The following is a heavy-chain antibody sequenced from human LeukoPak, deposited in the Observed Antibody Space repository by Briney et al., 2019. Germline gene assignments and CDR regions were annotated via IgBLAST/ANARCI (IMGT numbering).Heavy chain of an antibody. CDR3: ARELPFDY. CDR1: GFTFSSYW. CDR2: ISDDGSST. J-gene: IGHJ4*02. V-gene: IGHV3-74*01. Sequence: PGGSLRLSCAASGFTFSSYWMHWVRQAPGKGLVWVSRISDDGSSTTYAESVKGRLTISRDNAKNTLYLQMNSLRAEDTAVYYCARELPFDYWGQGTLVTVSS.